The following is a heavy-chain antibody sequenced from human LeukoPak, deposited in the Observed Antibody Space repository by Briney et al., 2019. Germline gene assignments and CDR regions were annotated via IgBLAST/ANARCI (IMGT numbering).Heavy chain of an antibody. V-gene: IGHV4-59*01. Sequence: SETLSLTCTVSGGSISSYYWSWIRQPPGKGLEWIGYIYYSGSTNYNPSLKSRVTISVDTSKNQFSLKLSSVTAADTAVYYCATVSINDFWSGYSTKHYYYYMDVWGKGTTVTVSS. CDR2: IYYSGST. J-gene: IGHJ6*03. CDR1: GGSISSYY. D-gene: IGHD3-3*01. CDR3: ATVSINDFWSGYSTKHYYYYMDV.